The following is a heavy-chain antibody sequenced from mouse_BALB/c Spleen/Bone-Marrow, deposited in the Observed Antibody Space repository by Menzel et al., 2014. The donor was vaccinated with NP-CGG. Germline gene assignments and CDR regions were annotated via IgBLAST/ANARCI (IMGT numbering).Heavy chain of an antibody. CDR2: IYPSASYT. V-gene: IGHV1-69*02. CDR3: TREGSPFAY. J-gene: IGHJ3*01. Sequence: VQLQQSGAELVRPGASVKLSCKASGSTFTSYWINWVKQRPGQGLVWIGNIYPSASYTNYTQKFKDKATLTVDKSSSTAYMQLSSPTSEDSAVYYCTREGSPFAYWGQGTLVTVSA. CDR1: GSTFTSYW.